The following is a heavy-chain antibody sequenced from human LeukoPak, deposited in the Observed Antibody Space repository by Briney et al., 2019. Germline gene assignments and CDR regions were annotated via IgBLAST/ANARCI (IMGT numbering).Heavy chain of an antibody. CDR2: INHSGST. V-gene: IGHV4-34*01. CDR3: ARGQPATIDY. J-gene: IGHJ4*02. CDR1: GGSFSGYY. Sequence: SETLSLTCAVYGGSFSGYYWSWIRQPPGKGLEWIGEINHSGSTNYNPSLKSRVTISVDTSKNQFSLKPSSVTAADTAVYYCARGQPATIDYWGQGTLVTVSS. D-gene: IGHD2-2*01.